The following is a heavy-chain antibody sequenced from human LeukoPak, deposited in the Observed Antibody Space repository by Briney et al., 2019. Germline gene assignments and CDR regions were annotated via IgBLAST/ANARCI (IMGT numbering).Heavy chain of an antibody. CDR3: ANEGERSYWYFDL. J-gene: IGHJ2*01. CDR2: ISGASR. Sequence: QPGGSLRLSCAVSELTFNTYGMSWVSQAPGGGREWVSAISGASRYYADSVKGRFTISRDNSQNTMYLQMNNLRVEDTAVYYCANEGERSYWYFDLWSRGTLVTVSP. D-gene: IGHD1-1*01. CDR1: ELTFNTYG. V-gene: IGHV3-23*01.